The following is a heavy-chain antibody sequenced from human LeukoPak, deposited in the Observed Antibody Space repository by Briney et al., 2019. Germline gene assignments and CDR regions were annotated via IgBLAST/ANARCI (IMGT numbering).Heavy chain of an antibody. CDR3: AMTPYYFDY. CDR1: GFTFSSYA. Sequence: GGSLRLSCAASGFTFSSYAMSWVRQAPGKGLGWVSAISGSGGSTYYVDSVKGRFTISRDNSKNTLYLQMNSLRAEDTAVYYCAMTPYYFDYWGQGTLVTVSS. D-gene: IGHD2-15*01. V-gene: IGHV3-23*01. J-gene: IGHJ4*02. CDR2: ISGSGGST.